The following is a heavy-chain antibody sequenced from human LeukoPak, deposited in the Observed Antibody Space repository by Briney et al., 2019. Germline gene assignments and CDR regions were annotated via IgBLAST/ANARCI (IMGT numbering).Heavy chain of an antibody. CDR1: GFIVSSEY. CDR3: ARVDYGDYGCDY. D-gene: IGHD4-17*01. J-gene: IGHJ4*02. Sequence: PGGSLSLSCAASGFIVSSEYLAWVRQAPGKGLEWVSVVYGGGSTYYADSVKGRLTISRDNSKNTLYLQMNSLRAEDTAVYYCARVDYGDYGCDYGGRGTLVSVPS. CDR2: VYGGGST. V-gene: IGHV3-66*01.